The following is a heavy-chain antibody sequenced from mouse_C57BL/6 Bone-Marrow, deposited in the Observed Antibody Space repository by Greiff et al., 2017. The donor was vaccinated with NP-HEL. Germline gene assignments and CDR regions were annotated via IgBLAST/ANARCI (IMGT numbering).Heavy chain of an antibody. Sequence: QVQLQQPGAELVKPGASVKLSCKASGYAFSSSWMNWVKQRPGKGLEWIGRIYPGDGDTNYNGKFKGKATLTADKSSSTAYMQLSSLTSEDSAVYFCARSGEGYYGNFPWFAYWGQGTLVTVSA. J-gene: IGHJ3*01. D-gene: IGHD2-1*01. CDR2: IYPGDGDT. CDR1: GYAFSSSW. CDR3: ARSGEGYYGNFPWFAY. V-gene: IGHV1-82*01.